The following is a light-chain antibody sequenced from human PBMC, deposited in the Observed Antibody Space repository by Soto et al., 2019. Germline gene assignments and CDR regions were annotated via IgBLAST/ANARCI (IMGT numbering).Light chain of an antibody. CDR1: SSDVGAYNY. CDR2: DVN. J-gene: IGLJ1*01. V-gene: IGLV2-8*01. CDR3: SSYKGSSNSYV. Sequence: QSALTQPPSASGSPGQSVTISCTGTSSDVGAYNYVSWYQQHPGKAPKLLICDVNKRPSGVPDRFSGSKSGNTASLTVSGLQPEDEAAYYCSSYKGSSNSYVFGTGTKLTVL.